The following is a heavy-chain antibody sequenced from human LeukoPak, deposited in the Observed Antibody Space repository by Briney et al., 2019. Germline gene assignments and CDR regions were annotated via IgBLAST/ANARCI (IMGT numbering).Heavy chain of an antibody. Sequence: SETLSLTCTVSGYSISSGYYWGWIRQPPGKGLEWIGSIYRSGTTYYSPSLKSRVTMSVDMSKNQFSLRLSSVTAADTAVYYCVRTYSIGWSLGVFDIWGQGTMVTVSS. CDR3: VRTYSIGWSLGVFDI. D-gene: IGHD6-19*01. CDR2: IYRSGTT. V-gene: IGHV4-38-2*02. J-gene: IGHJ3*02. CDR1: GYSISSGYY.